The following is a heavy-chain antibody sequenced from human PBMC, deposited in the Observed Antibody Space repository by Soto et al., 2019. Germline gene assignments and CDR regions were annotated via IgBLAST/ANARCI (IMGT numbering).Heavy chain of an antibody. CDR2: ISGSGDST. D-gene: IGHD1-26*01. J-gene: IGHJ4*02. CDR1: GFTFSSYA. Sequence: EVQLLESGGGLVQPGGSLRLSCAASGFTFSSYAMRWVRQAPVKGLEWVSAISGSGDSTYYADYVKGRFTISRDNSKNTLYMQMNSLRAEDTAVYYCASRGSGSYYDYWGQGTLVTVSS. V-gene: IGHV3-23*01. CDR3: ASRGSGSYYDY.